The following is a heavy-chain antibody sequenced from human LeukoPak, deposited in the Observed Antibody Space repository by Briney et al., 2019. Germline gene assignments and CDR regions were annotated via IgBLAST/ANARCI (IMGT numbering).Heavy chain of an antibody. CDR2: IKEDGSQK. Sequence: PGGSLRLSCAASGFTFSSFWMTRVRQAPGKGLEWVANIKEDGSQKYYVDSVKGRFTISRDNAKNSLFLQTNSLRVDDTAVYYCARDSGWFRFDYWGQGTLVTVSS. J-gene: IGHJ4*02. CDR1: GFTFSSFW. CDR3: ARDSGWFRFDY. D-gene: IGHD6-19*01. V-gene: IGHV3-7*03.